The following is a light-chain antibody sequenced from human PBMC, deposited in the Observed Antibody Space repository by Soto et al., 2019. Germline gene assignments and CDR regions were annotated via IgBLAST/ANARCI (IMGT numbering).Light chain of an antibody. CDR1: QTVSNNY. V-gene: IGKV3D-20*02. CDR3: QQRSNFFT. Sequence: IVLTQSPGTLSLSPWDRATLSCRASQTVSNNYLAWCQQKPGQAPRLLIYDASNRATGIPARFSGSGSGTDFTLTISSLEPEDFAVYYCQQRSNFFTFGQGTRLEIK. J-gene: IGKJ5*01. CDR2: DAS.